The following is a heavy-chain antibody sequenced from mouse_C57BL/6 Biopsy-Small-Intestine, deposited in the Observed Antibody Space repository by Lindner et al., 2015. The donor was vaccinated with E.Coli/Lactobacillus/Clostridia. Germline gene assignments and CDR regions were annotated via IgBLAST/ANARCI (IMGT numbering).Heavy chain of an antibody. D-gene: IGHD1-1*01. CDR1: GYSITSDY. Sequence: VQLQESGPGLAKPSQTLSLTCSVTGYSITSDYWNWIREFPGNKLEYMGYISYSGGTYYNPFLKSRISITRDTSKNQYYLQVNSVTTEDTATYYCARLGGSSYFYFDYWGQGTTLTVSS. V-gene: IGHV3-8*01. J-gene: IGHJ2*01. CDR3: ARLGGSSYFYFDY. CDR2: ISYSGGT.